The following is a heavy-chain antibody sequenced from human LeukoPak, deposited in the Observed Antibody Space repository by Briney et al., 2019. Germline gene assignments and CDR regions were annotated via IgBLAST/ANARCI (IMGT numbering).Heavy chain of an antibody. CDR2: ISGSGGST. CDR1: GFTFSSYA. Sequence: PGGSLRLSCAASGFTFSSYAMRWVRQAPGKGLEWVSAISGSGGSTYYADSVKGRFTISRDNSKNTLYLQMNSLRAEDTAVYYCAKLLYLWRDAADYWGQGTLVTVSS. J-gene: IGHJ4*02. D-gene: IGHD2/OR15-2a*01. V-gene: IGHV3-23*01. CDR3: AKLLYLWRDAADY.